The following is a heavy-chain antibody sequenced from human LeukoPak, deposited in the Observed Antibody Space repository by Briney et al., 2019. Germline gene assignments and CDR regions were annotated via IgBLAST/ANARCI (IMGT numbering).Heavy chain of an antibody. CDR3: ARDFGYCSLTSCHYGMDV. V-gene: IGHV3-30-3*01. CDR1: GFTFRSYA. CDR2: ISYEGSNK. Sequence: GGSLRLSCAASGFTFRSYAMHWVRQAPGKGLEWVAVISYEGSNKYYADSVKGRFTISRDNSKNTLYLQMNSLKAEDTAVYYCARDFGYCSLTSCHYGMDVWGQGTTVTVSS. D-gene: IGHD2-2*03. J-gene: IGHJ6*02.